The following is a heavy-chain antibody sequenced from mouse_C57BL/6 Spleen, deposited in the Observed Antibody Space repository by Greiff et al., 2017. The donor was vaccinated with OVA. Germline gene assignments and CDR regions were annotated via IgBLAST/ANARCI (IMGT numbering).Heavy chain of an antibody. J-gene: IGHJ4*01. CDR2: IYIGNGYT. CDR3: ERTGAYYSNYGGYAKDY. CDR1: GYTFTSYG. V-gene: IGHV1-58*01. D-gene: IGHD2-5*01. Sequence: VHVKQSGAELVRPGSSVKMSCKTSGYTFTSYGINWVKQRPGQGLEWIGYIYIGNGYTEYNEKFKGKATLTSDTSSSTAYMQLSSLTSEDSEIYFGERTGAYYSNYGGYAKDYWGQGTSVTVSS.